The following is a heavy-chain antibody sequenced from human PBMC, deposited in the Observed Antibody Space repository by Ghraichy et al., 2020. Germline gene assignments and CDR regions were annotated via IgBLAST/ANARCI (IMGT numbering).Heavy chain of an antibody. Sequence: SETLSLTCGVSGGSLSGFYWTWIRQPPGKGLEWVGDIDHRGYTNSNPSLKSRLTMSVDTSTGHFSLNLRTVTAADTAVYFCARATFSYYNSGWYKESGQVDYWGQGTLVTVSS. CDR3: ARATFSYYNSGWYKESGQVDY. D-gene: IGHD6-19*01. CDR2: IDHRGYT. CDR1: GGSLSGFY. J-gene: IGHJ4*02. V-gene: IGHV4-34*01.